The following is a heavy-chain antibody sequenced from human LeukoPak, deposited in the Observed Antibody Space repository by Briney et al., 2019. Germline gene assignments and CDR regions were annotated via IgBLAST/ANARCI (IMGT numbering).Heavy chain of an antibody. CDR1: GGSLSGYY. J-gene: IGHJ6*03. CDR2: INHSGST. Sequence: SETLSLTCAVYGGSLSGYYWSWIRQPPGKGLEGIGEINHSGSTNYNPSLKSRVTISVDTSKNQFSLKLSSVTAADTAVYYCARGRVKYYYGSGTQRYMDVWGKGTTVTVSS. CDR3: ARGRVKYYYGSGTQRYMDV. V-gene: IGHV4-34*01. D-gene: IGHD3-10*01.